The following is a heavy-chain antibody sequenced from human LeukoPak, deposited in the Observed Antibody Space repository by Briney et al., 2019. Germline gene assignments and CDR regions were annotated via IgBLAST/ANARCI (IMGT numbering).Heavy chain of an antibody. CDR3: AREAVTIFALVRTQTTKSPHRFDP. V-gene: IGHV1-46*01. J-gene: IGHJ5*02. Sequence: ASVKVSCKASGDSFSTYHMHWGRQPPAQGVEWMGIINPSGGSTNYGQNFQGRVTMTRDMSTSTVYMDLSSLRSEDTAVYYCAREAVTIFALVRTQTTKSPHRFDPWGQGTLVTVSS. CDR1: GDSFSTYH. D-gene: IGHD3/OR15-3a*01. CDR2: INPSGGST.